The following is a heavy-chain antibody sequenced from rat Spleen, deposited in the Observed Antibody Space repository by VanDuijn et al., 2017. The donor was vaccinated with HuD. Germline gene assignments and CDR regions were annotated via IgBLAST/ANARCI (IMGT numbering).Heavy chain of an antibody. V-gene: IGHV5-31*01. Sequence: EVQLVESGGGLVQPGRSLKLSCAASGFTFSNYGMHWIRQAPTKGLEWVASITNTGGSTYYPDSVKGRFTISRDIAKSTLYLQMNSLRSEDTATDYCTRKAVAAIPYYFDYWGQGVMVTVSS. CDR1: GFTFSNYG. D-gene: IGHD1-2*01. CDR3: TRKAVAAIPYYFDY. CDR2: ITNTGGST. J-gene: IGHJ2*01.